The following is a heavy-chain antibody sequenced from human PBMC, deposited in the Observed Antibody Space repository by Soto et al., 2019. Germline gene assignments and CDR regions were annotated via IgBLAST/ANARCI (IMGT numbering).Heavy chain of an antibody. J-gene: IGHJ6*02. CDR1: GYTFTSYG. CDR2: ISAHNGDT. CDR3: ARSSGTYPPSRYYYGLDV. V-gene: IGHV1-18*01. Sequence: QVQLVQSGGEVKRPGASVKVSCKASGYTFTSYGFSWVRQAPGQGLEWMGWISAHNGDTIYAQKFQDRITMTTDTSTNTAYLELRSLKSGDTAVFYCARSSGTYPPSRYYYGLDVWGQGTTVTVSS. D-gene: IGHD1-26*01.